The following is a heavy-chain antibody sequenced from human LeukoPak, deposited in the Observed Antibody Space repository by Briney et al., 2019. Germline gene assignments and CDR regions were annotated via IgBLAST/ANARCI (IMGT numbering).Heavy chain of an antibody. CDR1: GYTFTRYA. V-gene: IGHV7-4-1*02. D-gene: IGHD3-16*01. Sequence: GASVKVSCKASGYTFTRYAVNWLRQAPGQGLEWMGWINMYTANPAYAQGFTERFVFSLDTSVTTAYLQISNLKTEDTAVYYCARHDNDDDFDYWGHGTLVTVSS. CDR2: INMYTANP. J-gene: IGHJ4*01. CDR3: ARHDNDDDFDY.